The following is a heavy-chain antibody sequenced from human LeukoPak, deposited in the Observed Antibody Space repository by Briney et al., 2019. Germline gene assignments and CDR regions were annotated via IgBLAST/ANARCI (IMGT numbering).Heavy chain of an antibody. CDR1: GGSISSYY. Sequence: SETLSLTCTVSGGSISSYYWSWIRQPPGKGLEWIGYIYYSGSTNYNPSLKSRVTISVDTSKNQFSLKLSSVTAADTAVYYCARRGYCSGGSCYPTRFHWFDPWGQGTLVTVSS. V-gene: IGHV4-59*08. D-gene: IGHD2-15*01. CDR2: IYYSGST. J-gene: IGHJ5*02. CDR3: ARRGYCSGGSCYPTRFHWFDP.